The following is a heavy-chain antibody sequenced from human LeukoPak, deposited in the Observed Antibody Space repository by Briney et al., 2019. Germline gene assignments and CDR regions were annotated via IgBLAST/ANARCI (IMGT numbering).Heavy chain of an antibody. V-gene: IGHV3-23*01. CDR3: VKDPWLGFYYGMDV. CDR1: GFTFSSYA. J-gene: IGHJ6*02. CDR2: ISGSGGST. Sequence: GGSLRLSCAASGFTFSSYAMSWVRQAPGKGLEWVSAISGSGGSTYYADSVKGRFTISRDNSKNTLYLQMNSLRAEDTAVYYCVKDPWLGFYYGMDVWGQGTTVTVSS. D-gene: IGHD6-19*01.